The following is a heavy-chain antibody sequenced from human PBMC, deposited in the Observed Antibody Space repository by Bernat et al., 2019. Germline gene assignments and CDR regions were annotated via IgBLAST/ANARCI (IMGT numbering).Heavy chain of an antibody. J-gene: IGHJ3*02. CDR1: GGTFSSYA. D-gene: IGHD2-2*01. Sequence: QVQLVQSGAEVKKPGSSVKVSCKASGGTFSSYAISWVRQAPGQGLEWMGGIIPIFGIANYAQKFQGRVTITADKSTSTAYMELSSLRSEDTAVYYCARDGQWYQLLEADAFDIWGQGRMVTVSS. V-gene: IGHV1-69*17. CDR3: ARDGQWYQLLEADAFDI. CDR2: IIPIFGIA.